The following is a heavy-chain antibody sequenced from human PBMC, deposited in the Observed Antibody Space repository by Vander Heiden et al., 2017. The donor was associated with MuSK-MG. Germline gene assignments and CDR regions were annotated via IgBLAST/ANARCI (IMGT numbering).Heavy chain of an antibody. V-gene: IGHV4-38-2*01. CDR2: IYHSGST. CDR1: GYSISSGYY. J-gene: IGHJ3*02. D-gene: IGHD2-15*01. Sequence: HVQLQESAPGLVNPSETLSLPCAVSGYSISSGYYWGWIRQPPGKGLEWIGSIYHSGSTYYNPSLKSRVTISVDTSKNQFSLKLSSVTAADTAVYYCARLGRRWSLPFHIWGQGTMVTVSS. CDR3: ARLGRRWSLPFHI.